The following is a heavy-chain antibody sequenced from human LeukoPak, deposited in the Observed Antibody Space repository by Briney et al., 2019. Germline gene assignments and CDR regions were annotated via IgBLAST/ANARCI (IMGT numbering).Heavy chain of an antibody. CDR1: GYTFTSYY. CDR2: INPSGGST. D-gene: IGHD4-17*01. J-gene: IGHJ6*02. CDR3: ARGYGDYRENYGMDV. V-gene: IGHV1-46*01. Sequence: GASVKVSCKASGYTFTSYYMHWVRQAPGQGLEWMGIINPSGGSTSYAQKFQGRVTITADESTSTAYMELSSLRSEDTAVYYCARGYGDYRENYGMDVWGQGTTVTVSS.